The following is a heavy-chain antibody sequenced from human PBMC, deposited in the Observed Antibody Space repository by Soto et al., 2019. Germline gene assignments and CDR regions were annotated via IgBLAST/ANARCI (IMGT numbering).Heavy chain of an antibody. CDR3: ARNRRTMVRGALPPLDV. D-gene: IGHD3-10*01. V-gene: IGHV3-23*01. J-gene: IGHJ6*04. CDR1: GFTFSSYA. CDR2: ISGSGGST. Sequence: GGSLRLSCAASGFTFSSYAMSWVRQAPGKGLEWVSAISGSGGSTYYADSVKGRFTISRDNSKNTLYLQMNSLRAEDTAVYYCARNRRTMVRGALPPLDVWGKGTTVTVSS.